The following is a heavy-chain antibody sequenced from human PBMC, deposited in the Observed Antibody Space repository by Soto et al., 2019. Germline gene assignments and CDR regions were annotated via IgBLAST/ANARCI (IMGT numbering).Heavy chain of an antibody. D-gene: IGHD6-25*01. CDR2: ISTYNGDT. V-gene: IGHV1-18*01. J-gene: IGHJ6*01. Sequence: QVQLVQSGAEVRKPGASVKVSCKASGYTFSTSGMSWLRQAPGQGLEWMGWISTYNGDTNDAPKFQDRVTMTSDTSTSTVYMELRSLRSDDTAVHYCARAGAAPYYYY. CDR1: GYTFSTSG. CDR3: ARAGAAPYYYY.